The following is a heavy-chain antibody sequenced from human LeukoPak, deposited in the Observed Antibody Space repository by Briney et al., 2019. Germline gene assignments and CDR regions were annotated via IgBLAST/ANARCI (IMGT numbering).Heavy chain of an antibody. Sequence: GTSLRLSCAASGFTFRSHGMHWIRQAPGKGLEWVAFIWYDGSNKYYTDSVKGRFTISRDNSKNTLYLQMNSLRAEDTAVYYCAGDRATSYFDYWGQGALVTISS. CDR3: AGDRATSYFDY. V-gene: IGHV3-33*01. CDR1: GFTFRSHG. J-gene: IGHJ4*02. D-gene: IGHD1-26*01. CDR2: IWYDGSNK.